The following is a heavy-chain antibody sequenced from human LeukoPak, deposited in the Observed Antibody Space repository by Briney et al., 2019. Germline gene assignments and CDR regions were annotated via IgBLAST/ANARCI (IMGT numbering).Heavy chain of an antibody. CDR2: INHSGST. D-gene: IGHD1-7*01. J-gene: IGHJ4*02. CDR3: AREVPNWNYDY. V-gene: IGHV4-34*01. CDR1: GGSFSGYY. Sequence: SETLSLTCAVYGGSFSGYYWSWIRQPPGEGLEWIGEINHSGSTNYNPSLKSRVTISVDTSKNQFSLKLSSVTAADTAVYYCAREVPNWNYDYWGQGTLVTVSS.